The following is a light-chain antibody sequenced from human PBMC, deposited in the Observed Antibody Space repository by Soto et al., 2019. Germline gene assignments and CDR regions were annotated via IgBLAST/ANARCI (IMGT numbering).Light chain of an antibody. CDR2: DVT. V-gene: IGLV2-8*01. CDR3: SSYGGGNNLL. CDR1: SSDVGGYNY. J-gene: IGLJ2*01. Sequence: QSVLTQPPSASGSPGQSVTISCTGTSSDVGGYNYVSWYQQHPGKAPKLMIYDVTKRPSGVPDRFSGSKSANTASLTVSGLQAEDEADYYCSSYGGGNNLLFGGGTKLTVL.